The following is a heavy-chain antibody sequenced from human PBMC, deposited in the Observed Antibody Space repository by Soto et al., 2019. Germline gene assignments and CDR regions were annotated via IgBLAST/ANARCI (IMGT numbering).Heavy chain of an antibody. Sequence: GGSLRLSCAASGFTFNIYGMHWVRQAPDKGLEWVTLISYDGSNQYYADSVKGRFTISRDNSKNTLFLQMNSLRADDTAVYYCAKDQASGQGSFDSWGQGTLVTVSS. V-gene: IGHV3-30*18. CDR3: AKDQASGQGSFDS. CDR2: ISYDGSNQ. CDR1: GFTFNIYG. J-gene: IGHJ4*02.